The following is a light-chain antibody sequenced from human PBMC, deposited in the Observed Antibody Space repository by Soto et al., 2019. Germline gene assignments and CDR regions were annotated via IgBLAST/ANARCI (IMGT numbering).Light chain of an antibody. CDR3: AAWDDSPKGVV. CDR2: SNN. Sequence: QSVLTQPPSASGTPGQRVTISCSGSSSNIGSNTVNWYQQVPGTAPKLLIYSNNQRPSGVPDRFSGSKSGTSASVAISGLQSEDEADYYCAAWDDSPKGVVFGGGTKLTVL. V-gene: IGLV1-44*01. J-gene: IGLJ2*01. CDR1: SSNIGSNT.